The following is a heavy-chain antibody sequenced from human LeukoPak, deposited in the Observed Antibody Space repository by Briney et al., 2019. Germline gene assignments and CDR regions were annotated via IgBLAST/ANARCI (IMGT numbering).Heavy chain of an antibody. D-gene: IGHD6-13*01. CDR1: GGSISSYY. CDR3: ARGGGYSSSLNAFDI. J-gene: IGHJ3*02. CDR2: IYTSGST. V-gene: IGHV4-4*07. Sequence: PSETLSLTCTVSGGSISSYYWIWIRQPAGRGLEWIGRIYTSGSTNYNPSLKSRVTMSEDTSKNQFSLKLSSVTAADTAVYYCARGGGYSSSLNAFDIWGQGTMVTVSS.